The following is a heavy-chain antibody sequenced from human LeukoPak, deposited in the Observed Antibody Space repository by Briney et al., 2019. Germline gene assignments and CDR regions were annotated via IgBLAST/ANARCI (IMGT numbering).Heavy chain of an antibody. V-gene: IGHV3-33*06. CDR2: IWANGNDE. CDR1: AFTFSYYG. J-gene: IGHJ4*02. D-gene: IGHD3-9*01. CDR3: AKAPDDILTGIDY. Sequence: PGGSLRLSCAASAFTFSYYGMHWVRQAPGKGLEWVAVIWANGNDEYYADSVKGRFAISRDNSKNTLYLQMISLRAEDTAVYYCAKAPDDILTGIDYWGQGTLVTVSS.